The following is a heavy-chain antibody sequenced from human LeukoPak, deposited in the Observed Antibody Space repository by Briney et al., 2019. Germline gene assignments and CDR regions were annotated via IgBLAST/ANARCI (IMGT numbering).Heavy chain of an antibody. Sequence: SETLSLTCAVYGVSFSGYYWSWIRQPPGKGLEWMGEINHSGSNNYNPSLKSRVTISVDTSKNQSSLKLSSVTAADTAVYYCARGLWYGELLWMRYYYGMDVWGKGTTVTASS. D-gene: IGHD3-10*01. J-gene: IGHJ6*04. CDR1: GVSFSGYY. CDR3: ARGLWYGELLWMRYYYGMDV. V-gene: IGHV4-34*01. CDR2: INHSGSN.